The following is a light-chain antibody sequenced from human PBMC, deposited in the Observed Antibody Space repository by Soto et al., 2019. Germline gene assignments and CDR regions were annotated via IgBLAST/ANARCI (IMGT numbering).Light chain of an antibody. CDR2: DAF. CDR1: QSISNW. CDR3: QQYNSYST. Sequence: DIQMTQSPSTLSASVGYRVTITCRASQSISNWLAWYQQKPGQAPKLLIYDAFSLESGVPSRFSGSGFGTEFTLTISSLQPDDFATYYCQQYNSYSTFGQGTKVDIK. J-gene: IGKJ1*01. V-gene: IGKV1-5*01.